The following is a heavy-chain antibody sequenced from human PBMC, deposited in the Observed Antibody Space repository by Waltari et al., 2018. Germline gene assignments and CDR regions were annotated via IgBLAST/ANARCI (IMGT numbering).Heavy chain of an antibody. J-gene: IGHJ5*02. CDR2: IIGTGADT. CDR1: GFSFSSFV. D-gene: IGHD3-16*01. CDR3: VKDNLYRCFDP. V-gene: IGHV3-23*01. Sequence: EEQLLESGGDLVQPGGSLRLSCAASGFSFSSFVMSWVRKAPGKGLGWVSSIIGTGADTYYAYSVKGRFTISRLNSENTLYLQMSSLRVEDTAVYYSVKDNLYRCFDPWGQGTLVTVSS.